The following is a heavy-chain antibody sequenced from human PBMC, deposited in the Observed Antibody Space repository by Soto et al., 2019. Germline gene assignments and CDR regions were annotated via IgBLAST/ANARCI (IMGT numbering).Heavy chain of an antibody. V-gene: IGHV3-30-3*01. CDR2: ISYDGSNK. Sequence: QVQLVESGGGVVQPGRSLRLSCAASGFTFSSYAMHWVRQAPGKGLEWVAVISYDGSNKYYADSVKGRFTISRDNSKNTLYLQMNSLRAEDTAVYYCARGEVRYYDSSGYSSYFDLWGRGTLVTVSS. D-gene: IGHD3-22*01. CDR3: ARGEVRYYDSSGYSSYFDL. CDR1: GFTFSSYA. J-gene: IGHJ2*01.